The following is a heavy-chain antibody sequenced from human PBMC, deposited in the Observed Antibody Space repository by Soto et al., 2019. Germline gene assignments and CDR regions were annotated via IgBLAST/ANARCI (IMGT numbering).Heavy chain of an antibody. D-gene: IGHD3-9*01. CDR3: ARDRRYDILTGYYSGYGMDV. V-gene: IGHV3-33*01. J-gene: IGHJ6*02. CDR2: IWYDGSNK. CDR1: GFTFSSYG. Sequence: PGGSLRLSCAASGFTFSSYGMHWVRQAPGKGLEWVAVIWYDGSNKYYADSVKGRFTISRDNSKNTLYLQMNSLRAEDTAVYYCARDRRYDILTGYYSGYGMDVWGQGTTVTVSS.